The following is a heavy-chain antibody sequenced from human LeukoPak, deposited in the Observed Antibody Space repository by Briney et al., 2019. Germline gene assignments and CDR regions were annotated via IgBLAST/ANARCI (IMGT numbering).Heavy chain of an antibody. J-gene: IGHJ4*02. Sequence: GGSLRLSCAASGFTFTTYAMSWVRQAPGKGLEWISAISGSGGSTYYADSVKGRFTISRDNSKNTLYLQMNSLRAEDTALYYCAKDTKRNYDFWDRFDYWGQGTLVTVSS. CDR1: GFTFTTYA. CDR3: AKDTKRNYDFWDRFDY. CDR2: ISGSGGST. D-gene: IGHD3-3*01. V-gene: IGHV3-23*01.